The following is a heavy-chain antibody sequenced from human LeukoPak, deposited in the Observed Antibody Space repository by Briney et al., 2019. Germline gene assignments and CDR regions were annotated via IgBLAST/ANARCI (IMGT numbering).Heavy chain of an antibody. V-gene: IGHV4-39*01. J-gene: IGHJ4*02. D-gene: IGHD3-9*01. Sequence: SETLSLTRTVSGGSISSSSYYSGWIRQPPGKGLEWIGSIYYIGSTYYNPSLKSRVTISVDTSKKQFSLKLSSVTAADTAVYYCARYYDILTGYSIASSGFDYWGQGTLVTVSS. CDR3: ARYYDILTGYSIASSGFDY. CDR2: IYYIGST. CDR1: GGSISSSSYY.